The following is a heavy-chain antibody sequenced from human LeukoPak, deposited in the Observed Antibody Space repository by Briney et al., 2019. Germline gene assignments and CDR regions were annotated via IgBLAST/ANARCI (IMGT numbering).Heavy chain of an antibody. Sequence: GASVKVSCKASRYTFNEYAMIWVRQAPEQGLEWMGWINTDTGNPTYAQGFTGRFVFSLGTSVSTAYLQISSLEAEDTAVYYCARGRRYCDSTTCYGMYYVDYWGQGTLVTVSS. V-gene: IGHV7-4-1*02. J-gene: IGHJ4*02. CDR1: RYTFNEYA. CDR2: INTDTGNP. D-gene: IGHD2-2*01. CDR3: ARGRRYCDSTTCYGMYYVDY.